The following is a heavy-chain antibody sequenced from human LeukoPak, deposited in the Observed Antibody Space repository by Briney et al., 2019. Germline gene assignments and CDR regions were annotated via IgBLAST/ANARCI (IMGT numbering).Heavy chain of an antibody. J-gene: IGHJ4*02. D-gene: IGHD3-3*01. CDR3: ARGNYDFWSGVNRGESFDY. CDR1: GGSISSSSYY. V-gene: IGHV4-39*01. Sequence: PSETLSLTCTVSGGSISSSSYYWGWIRQPPGKGLEWIGSIYYSGSTYYNPSLKSRVTISVDTSKNQFSLKLSSVTAADTAVYYCARGNYDFWSGVNRGESFDYWGQGTLVTVSS. CDR2: IYYSGST.